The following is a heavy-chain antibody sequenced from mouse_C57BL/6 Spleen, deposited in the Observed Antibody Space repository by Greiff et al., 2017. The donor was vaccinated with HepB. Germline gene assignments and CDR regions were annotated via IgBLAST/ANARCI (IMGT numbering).Heavy chain of an antibody. D-gene: IGHD2-4*01. CDR1: GYTFTSYW. V-gene: IGHV1-53*01. Sequence: QVQLQQPGTELVKPGASVKLSCKASGYTFTSYWMHWVKQRPGQGLEWIGNINPSNGGTNYNEKFKSKATLTVDKSSSTAYMQLSSLTSEDSAVYYCARGYYDYDVEDYYAMDYGGQGTSVTVSS. J-gene: IGHJ4*01. CDR3: ARGYYDYDVEDYYAMDY. CDR2: INPSNGGT.